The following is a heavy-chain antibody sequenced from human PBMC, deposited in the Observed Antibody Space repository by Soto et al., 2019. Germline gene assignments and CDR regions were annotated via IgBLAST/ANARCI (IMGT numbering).Heavy chain of an antibody. D-gene: IGHD3-22*01. CDR2: ISYSGGT. CDR1: GGSFSSKNFY. Sequence: PSETLSLTCNVSGGSFSSKNFYWGWVRQSPGRGLEWIGSISYSGGTYYNPSLKSRVTISVDTSSRQFSLRLTSVTAADTAVYFCARQAVSMKDLVITPGAFDLWGQGTRVTVSS. J-gene: IGHJ3*01. CDR3: ARQAVSMKDLVITPGAFDL. V-gene: IGHV4-39*01.